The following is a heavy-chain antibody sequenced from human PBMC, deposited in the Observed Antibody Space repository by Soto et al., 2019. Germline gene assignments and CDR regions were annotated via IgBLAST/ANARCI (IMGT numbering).Heavy chain of an antibody. V-gene: IGHV4-59*08. D-gene: IGHD3-22*01. CDR3: ASTYYYDSSGYVDY. CDR1: GGSISRYY. Sequence: SETLSLTCTVSGGSISRYYWSWFGQPPGKGLEGIGNIYYSGSTNYNPSLKSRVTISVDTSKDQFSLKLSSVTAADTAVYYCASTYYYDSSGYVDYWGQGTLVTVSS. CDR2: IYYSGST. J-gene: IGHJ4*02.